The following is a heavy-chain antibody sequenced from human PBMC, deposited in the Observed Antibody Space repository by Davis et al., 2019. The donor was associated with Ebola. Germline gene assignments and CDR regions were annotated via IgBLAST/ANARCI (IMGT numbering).Heavy chain of an antibody. CDR2: INHSGST. CDR3: ARGTRGAVARGDY. D-gene: IGHD6-19*01. Sequence: SETLSLTCAVYGGSFSGYYWSWIRQPPGKGLEWIGEINHSGSTNYNPSLKSRVPISVDTSKNQFSLKLSSVTAADTAVYYCARGTRGAVARGDYWGQGTLVTVSS. J-gene: IGHJ4*02. CDR1: GGSFSGYY. V-gene: IGHV4-34*01.